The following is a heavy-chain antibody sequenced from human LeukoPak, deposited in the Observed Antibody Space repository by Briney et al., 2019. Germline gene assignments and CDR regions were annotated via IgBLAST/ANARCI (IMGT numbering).Heavy chain of an antibody. CDR3: ARGGYYNFWTGLVDY. CDR2: IKHDDTEI. Sequence: PGGSLRLSCAASGFDFNKYWMNWVRQAPGKGLEWVANIKHDDTEINYVDSVRGRFTVSRDNAKNSLYLQLNSLRHEDAAVYFCARGGYYNFWTGLVDYWGLGTRVTVSP. CDR1: GFDFNKYW. J-gene: IGHJ4*02. V-gene: IGHV3-7*01. D-gene: IGHD3/OR15-3a*01.